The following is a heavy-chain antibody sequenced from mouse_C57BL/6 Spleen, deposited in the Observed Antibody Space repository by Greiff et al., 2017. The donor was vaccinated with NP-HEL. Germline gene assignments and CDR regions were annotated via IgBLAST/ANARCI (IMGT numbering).Heavy chain of an antibody. V-gene: IGHV1-42*01. D-gene: IGHD2-1*01. CDR3: ARWYSSGFDY. J-gene: IGHJ2*01. Sequence: VQLQQSGPELVKPGASVKISCKASGYSFTGYYMNWVKQSPEKSLEWIGEINPSTGGTTYNQKFKAKATLTVDKSSSTAYMQLKSLTSEDSAVYYCARWYSSGFDYWGQGTTLTVSS. CDR2: INPSTGGT. CDR1: GYSFTGYY.